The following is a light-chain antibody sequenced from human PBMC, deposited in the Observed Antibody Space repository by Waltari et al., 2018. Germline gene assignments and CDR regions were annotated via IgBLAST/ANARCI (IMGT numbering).Light chain of an antibody. J-gene: IGKJ1*01. CDR2: DAS. V-gene: IGKV1-27*01. Sequence: DVRVTQSPSSLSASAGDRVTITCRASQGIAPYLAWYPQKPGRLPTMLIYDASTVRSGVPPRFRGSGSGTDFPVPITSLQLEDVATYYCQMYNGALRTFGQGTKVEI. CDR3: QMYNGALRT. CDR1: QGIAPY.